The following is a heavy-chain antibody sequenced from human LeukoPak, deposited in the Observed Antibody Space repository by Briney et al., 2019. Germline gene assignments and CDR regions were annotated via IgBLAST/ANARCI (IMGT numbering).Heavy chain of an antibody. V-gene: IGHV3-30-3*01. J-gene: IGHJ4*02. D-gene: IGHD3-9*01. CDR2: ISYDGSNK. CDR3: ARGRRYFDWLPRYFDY. CDR1: GFTFSSYA. Sequence: PWRSLPLSCAASGFTFSSYAMHWVRQAPGKGLEWVAVISYDGSNKYYADSVKGRFTISRDNSKNTLYLQMNSLRAEDTAVYYCARGRRYFDWLPRYFDYWGQGTLVTVSS.